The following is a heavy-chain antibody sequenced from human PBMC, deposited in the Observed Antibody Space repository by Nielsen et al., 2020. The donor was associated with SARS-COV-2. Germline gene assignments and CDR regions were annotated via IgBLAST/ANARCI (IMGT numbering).Heavy chain of an antibody. CDR3: AINWNLDY. V-gene: IGHV3-23*01. Sequence: GGSLRLSCAASGFTFSSYAMSWVRQAPGKGLEWVSAISSSGSTYYADSVKGRFTISRDNSKNTLYLQMNSLRAEDTAVYYCAINWNLDYWGQGTLVTVSS. J-gene: IGHJ4*02. CDR1: GFTFSSYA. D-gene: IGHD1-1*01. CDR2: ISSSGST.